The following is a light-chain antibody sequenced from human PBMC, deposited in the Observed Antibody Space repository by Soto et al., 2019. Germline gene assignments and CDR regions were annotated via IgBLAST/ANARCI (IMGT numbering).Light chain of an antibody. V-gene: IGLV2-23*01. Sequence: QSVLTQPASVSGSPGQSITISCTGTSCNVGSYNLVSWYQQYPDKAPKLIIYEASKRPSGVSNRFSGSKSGNTASLTISGLQAEDEADYYCCSYAGSSTWVFGGGTKLTVL. J-gene: IGLJ3*02. CDR2: EAS. CDR1: SCNVGSYNL. CDR3: CSYAGSSTWV.